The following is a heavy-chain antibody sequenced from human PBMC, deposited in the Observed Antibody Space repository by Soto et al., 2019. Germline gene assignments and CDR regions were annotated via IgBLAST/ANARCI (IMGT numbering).Heavy chain of an antibody. CDR1: GFTFGSNA. V-gene: IGHV3-23*01. D-gene: IGHD4-4*01. Sequence: GGSLRLSCAASGFTFGSNAMRWVRQAPGKGLEWVSAISGGGDTIYYADSVRGRFTISRDNSKNTLYLQMSSLRAEDTAVYYCAKARQYYFDYWGQGALVTVSP. CDR2: ISGGGDTI. CDR3: AKARQYYFDY. J-gene: IGHJ4*02.